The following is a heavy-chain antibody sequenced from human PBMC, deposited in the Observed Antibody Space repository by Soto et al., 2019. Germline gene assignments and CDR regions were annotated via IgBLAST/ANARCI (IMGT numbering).Heavy chain of an antibody. Sequence: QSLHQENGKGLVWMGGFDPEDGEPIYAQKFQGRVTMTQDTSTDTAYMEMSSLTSEDTAVYYCAALPTYFDGRSDYLPGFAPWGHGTLVTVSP. CDR3: AALPTYFDGRSDYLPGFAP. D-gene: IGHD3-22*01. V-gene: IGHV1-24*01. CDR2: FDPEDGEP. J-gene: IGHJ5*02.